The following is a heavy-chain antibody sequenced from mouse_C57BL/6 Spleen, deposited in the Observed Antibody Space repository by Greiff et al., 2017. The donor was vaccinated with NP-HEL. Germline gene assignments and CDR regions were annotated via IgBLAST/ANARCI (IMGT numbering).Heavy chain of an antibody. J-gene: IGHJ2*01. D-gene: IGHD2-3*01. CDR2: IYPGDGDT. CDR3: AKAFYDGYLLGFFDY. V-gene: IGHV1-80*01. CDR1: GYAFSSYW. Sequence: QVQLKQSGAELVKPGASVKISCKASGYAFSSYWMNWVKQRPGKGLEWIGQIYPGDGDTNYNGKFKGKATLTADKSSSTAYMQLSSLTSEDSAVYFCAKAFYDGYLLGFFDYWGQGTTLTVSS.